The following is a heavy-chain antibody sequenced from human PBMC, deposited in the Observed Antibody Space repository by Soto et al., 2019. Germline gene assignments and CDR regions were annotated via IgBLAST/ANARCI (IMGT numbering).Heavy chain of an antibody. D-gene: IGHD2-15*01. Sequence: EASVKVSCTASGYTFTSYDINWVRQATGQGLEWMGWMNPNSGNTDYAQKFQGRVTMTRNTSISTAYMELSSLRSEDTAVYYCARLGRSLGAFDIWGQGTMVTVS. CDR2: MNPNSGNT. CDR1: GYTFTSYD. V-gene: IGHV1-8*01. J-gene: IGHJ3*02. CDR3: ARLGRSLGAFDI.